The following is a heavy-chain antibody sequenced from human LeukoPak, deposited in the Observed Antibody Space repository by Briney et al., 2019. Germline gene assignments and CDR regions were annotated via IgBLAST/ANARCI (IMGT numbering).Heavy chain of an antibody. D-gene: IGHD2-2*01. Sequence: GGSLRLSCEASGFTFGSFAMSWVRQAPGKGLEWLSGISASGHYIYQADSVKGRFTISRDNSKNTLYIEMNSLRVEDTAVYYCARDGSWGDYQFYFYMDVWGKGTTVTVSS. J-gene: IGHJ6*03. CDR3: ARDGSWGDYQFYFYMDV. CDR1: GFTFGSFA. CDR2: ISASGHYI. V-gene: IGHV3-23*01.